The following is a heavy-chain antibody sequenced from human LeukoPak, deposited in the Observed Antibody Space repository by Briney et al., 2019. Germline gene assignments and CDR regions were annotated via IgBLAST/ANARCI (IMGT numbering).Heavy chain of an antibody. CDR1: GGSFSGYY. CDR3: ATSGSYAGVDYFDY. V-gene: IGHV4-34*01. D-gene: IGHD1-26*01. J-gene: IGHJ4*02. Sequence: PSETLSLTCAVYGGSFSGYYWSWIRQPPGKGLEWIGEINHSGSTNYSPSLKSRVTISVDTSKNQFSLKLSSVTAADTAVYYCATSGSYAGVDYFDYWGQGTLVTVSS. CDR2: INHSGST.